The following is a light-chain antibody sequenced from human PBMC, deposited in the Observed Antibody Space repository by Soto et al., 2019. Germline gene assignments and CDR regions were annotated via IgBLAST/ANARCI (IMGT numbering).Light chain of an antibody. J-gene: IGLJ2*01. CDR1: RIGSKS. CDR2: TDS. V-gene: IGLV3-21*02. Sequence: SYELTQPPSVSVAPGQTASISCGGNRIGSKSVQWYQQKPCQAPVLVVHTDSDRPSGIPERFSGSNSGGTATLSISGAEAGDEADYYCQVWDTGSDHVVFGGGTKVTVL. CDR3: QVWDTGSDHVV.